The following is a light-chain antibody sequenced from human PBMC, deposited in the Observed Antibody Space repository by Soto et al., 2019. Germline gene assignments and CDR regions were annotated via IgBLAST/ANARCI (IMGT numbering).Light chain of an antibody. Sequence: EIGLTQSPGTLSLSPGEGATLSCRASQSINSFLAWYQQRRGQAPRLLIHGASNRATGIPDRFSGSGSGTDFTLTISSLQSEDFAVYYCQQYNNWPPWTFGQGTKVDIK. CDR2: GAS. V-gene: IGKV3D-15*01. J-gene: IGKJ1*01. CDR3: QQYNNWPPWT. CDR1: QSINSF.